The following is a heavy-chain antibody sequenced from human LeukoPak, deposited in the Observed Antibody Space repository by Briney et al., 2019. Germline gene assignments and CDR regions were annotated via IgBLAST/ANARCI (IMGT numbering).Heavy chain of an antibody. J-gene: IGHJ4*02. D-gene: IGHD3-10*01. V-gene: IGHV4-30-2*01. CDR3: ARDRFYYGSGSPIYGGHYFNY. Sequence: PSQTLSLTCTVSGGSISSGGYYWSWIRQPPGKGLEWIGYIYHSGSTYYNPSLKSRVTISVDRSKNQFSLKLSSVTAADTAVYYCARDRFYYGSGSPIYGGHYFNYWGQGTLVTVSS. CDR1: GGSISSGGYY. CDR2: IYHSGST.